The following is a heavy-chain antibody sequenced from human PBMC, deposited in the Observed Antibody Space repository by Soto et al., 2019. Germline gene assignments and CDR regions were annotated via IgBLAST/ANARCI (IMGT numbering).Heavy chain of an antibody. D-gene: IGHD3-22*01. J-gene: IGHJ5*02. CDR3: ARDLWNYYDSSGYRQGFDP. Sequence: PGGSLRLSCAASGFTFSSYAMHWVRQAPGKGLEWVAVISYDGSNKYYADSVKGRFTISRDNSKNTLYLQMNSLRAEDTAVYYCARDLWNYYDSSGYRQGFDPWGQGTLVTVSS. V-gene: IGHV3-30-3*01. CDR1: GFTFSSYA. CDR2: ISYDGSNK.